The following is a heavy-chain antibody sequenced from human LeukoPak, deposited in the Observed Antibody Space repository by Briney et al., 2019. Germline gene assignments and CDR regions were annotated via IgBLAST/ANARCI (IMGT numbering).Heavy chain of an antibody. CDR2: IKQDGSEK. J-gene: IGHJ4*02. Sequence: GGSLRLSCAASGFTFSSYWMSWFRQAPGKGLEWVANIKQDGSEKYYVDSVKGRFTISRDNAKNSLYLQMNSLRAEDTAVYYCARDDFWSGYNFDYWGQGTLVTVSS. CDR3: ARDDFWSGYNFDY. D-gene: IGHD3-3*01. CDR1: GFTFSSYW. V-gene: IGHV3-7*01.